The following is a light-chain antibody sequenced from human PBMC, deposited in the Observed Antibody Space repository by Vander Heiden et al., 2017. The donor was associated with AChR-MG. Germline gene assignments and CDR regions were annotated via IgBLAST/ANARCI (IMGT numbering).Light chain of an antibody. CDR2: DAS. Sequence: DIQMTQSPSSLSASIGDRVTITCQASQDISDYLNWYQQKPGRAPKLLIYDASNLETGVPSRFSGSGSGTYFTLTISSLQPEDIGTYYCQQYDNLPSFGPRTKVHIK. CDR3: QQYDNLPS. CDR1: QDISDY. J-gene: IGKJ3*01. V-gene: IGKV1-33*01.